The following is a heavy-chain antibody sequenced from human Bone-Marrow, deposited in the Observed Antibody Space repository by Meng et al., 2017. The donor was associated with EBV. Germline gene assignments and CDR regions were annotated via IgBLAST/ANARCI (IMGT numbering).Heavy chain of an antibody. D-gene: IGHD6-19*01. V-gene: IGHV4-4*02. CDR1: GCSISSSNW. CDR3: ARGQSIAVAVSTNYFDY. CDR2: SYHSGST. J-gene: IGHJ4*02. Sequence: QVRLQESGPGRVKPSGTLSLPCPVSGCSISSSNWWSWVRQRPGKGLEWIGESYHSGSTNYNPSLKSRVTISVDKSKNQFSLKLSSVTAADTAVYYCARGQSIAVAVSTNYFDYWGQGTLVTVSS.